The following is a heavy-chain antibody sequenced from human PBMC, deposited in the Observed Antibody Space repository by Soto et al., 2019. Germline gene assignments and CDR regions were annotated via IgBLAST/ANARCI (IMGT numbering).Heavy chain of an antibody. J-gene: IGHJ4*02. CDR1: GGSISSGGSY. D-gene: IGHD2-2*01. Sequence: SETLSLTCTVPGGSISSGGSYWGWIRQPPGKGLEWIGYIYYSGNTILNPSLRSRVTLSVDTSKNQFSLNLSSVTAADTAVYYCVRYCSTTKCPFDYWGQGTLVTVSS. CDR2: IYYSGNT. V-gene: IGHV4-30-4*01. CDR3: VRYCSTTKCPFDY.